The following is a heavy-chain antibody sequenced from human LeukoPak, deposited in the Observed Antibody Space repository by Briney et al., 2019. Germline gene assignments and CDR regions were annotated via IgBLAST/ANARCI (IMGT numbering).Heavy chain of an antibody. Sequence: SETLSLTCTVSGGSISSYYWSWIRQPAGKGLEWIGRIYTSGSTNYNPSLKSRVTISVDTSKNQFSLKLSSVTAADTAVYYRARPSHCSGGSCSPPYYYGMDVWGQGTTVTVSS. J-gene: IGHJ6*02. CDR2: IYTSGST. CDR1: GGSISSYY. D-gene: IGHD2-15*01. CDR3: ARPSHCSGGSCSPPYYYGMDV. V-gene: IGHV4-4*07.